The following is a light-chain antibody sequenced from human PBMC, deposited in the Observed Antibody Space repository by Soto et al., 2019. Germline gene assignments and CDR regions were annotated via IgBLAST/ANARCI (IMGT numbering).Light chain of an antibody. CDR3: QQYGSSTIT. Sequence: EIVLTQSPGTLSLSPGERATLSCRASQSVSSSYLAWYQQKPGQAPRLLIYGASSRATGIQDRFSGSGSGTDFTLTISRLEPEDFAVYYWQQYGSSTITFGQGTRLEMK. CDR2: GAS. V-gene: IGKV3-20*01. CDR1: QSVSSSY. J-gene: IGKJ5*01.